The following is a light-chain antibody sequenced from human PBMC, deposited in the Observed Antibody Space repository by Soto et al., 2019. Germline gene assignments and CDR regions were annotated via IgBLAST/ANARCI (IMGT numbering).Light chain of an antibody. CDR2: GNT. CDR1: SSNIGAGYD. J-gene: IGLJ1*01. V-gene: IGLV1-40*01. Sequence: QSVLTQPPSVSGAPGQRVTISCTGSSSNIGAGYDVHWYQQLPGTAPKLLSYGNTTRPSWVPDRFSGSKSGTSASLAITGLQAEDEADYYCQSYDSSLSGYVFGAGTKVTVL. CDR3: QSYDSSLSGYV.